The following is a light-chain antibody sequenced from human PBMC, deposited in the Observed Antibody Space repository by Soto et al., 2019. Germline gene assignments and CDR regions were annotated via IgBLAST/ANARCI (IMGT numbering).Light chain of an antibody. CDR3: CSYAGSYTLYV. J-gene: IGLJ1*01. Sequence: QSVLTHPRSVSGSPGQSVTISCTGTSSDVGGYSYVSWFQQHPGKAPKLMINDVSKRPSGVPDRFSGSKTGNTASLTISGLQAEDEADYYCCSYAGSYTLYVFGTGTKLTVL. V-gene: IGLV2-11*01. CDR1: SSDVGGYSY. CDR2: DVS.